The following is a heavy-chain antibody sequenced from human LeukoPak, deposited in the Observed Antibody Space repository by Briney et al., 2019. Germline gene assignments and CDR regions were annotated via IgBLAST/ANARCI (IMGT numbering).Heavy chain of an antibody. Sequence: PGGSLRLSCAASGFTFSSYWMSWVRQAPGKGLEWVSAISGSGGSTYYADSVKGRFTISRDNSKNTLYLQMNSLRAEDTAVYYCAKAAAKLLWFGELFDYYYYYGMDVWGQGTTVTVSS. V-gene: IGHV3-23*01. CDR3: AKAAAKLLWFGELFDYYYYYGMDV. J-gene: IGHJ6*02. CDR1: GFTFSSYW. D-gene: IGHD3-10*01. CDR2: ISGSGGST.